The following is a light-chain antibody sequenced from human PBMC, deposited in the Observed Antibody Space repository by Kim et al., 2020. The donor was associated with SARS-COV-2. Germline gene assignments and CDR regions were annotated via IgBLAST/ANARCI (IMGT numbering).Light chain of an antibody. CDR1: QDIRNY. J-gene: IGKJ5*01. Sequence: ASVGDRVTITCRASQDIRNYLGWYQQNPGRAPKRLIYGASSLQSGVPSRFSGSGSGTDFTLTISSVQPEDIATYYCLQYSNHPITFGQGTRLEIK. V-gene: IGKV1-17*01. CDR3: LQYSNHPIT. CDR2: GAS.